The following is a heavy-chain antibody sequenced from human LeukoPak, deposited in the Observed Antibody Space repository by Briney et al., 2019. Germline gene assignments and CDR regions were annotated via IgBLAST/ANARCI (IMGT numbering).Heavy chain of an antibody. CDR2: IYYSGIT. CDR3: AKRGSNTWSDFDY. J-gene: IGHJ4*02. Sequence: SETLSLTCTVSGGSISTYYWSWIRQPPGKGLEWFGYIYYSGITNYNPSLKSRATISVDTSKNQFSLKLNSVTAADTAVYYCAKRGSNTWSDFDYXXQGTLVTVSS. CDR1: GGSISTYY. D-gene: IGHD6-13*01. V-gene: IGHV4-59*08.